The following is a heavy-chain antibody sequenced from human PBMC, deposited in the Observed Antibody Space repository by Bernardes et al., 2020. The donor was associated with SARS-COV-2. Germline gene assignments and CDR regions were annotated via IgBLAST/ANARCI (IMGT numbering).Heavy chain of an antibody. CDR2: INTNTGNP. Sequence: ASVKVSCKASGYTFTSYAMNWVRQAPGQGLEWMGWINTNTGNPTYAQGFTGRFVFSLDTSVSTAYLQISSLKAEDTAVYYCATRVRGDGSGSYYTANYYYYGMDVWGQGTTVTVSS. CDR1: GYTFTSYA. J-gene: IGHJ6*02. V-gene: IGHV7-4-1*02. D-gene: IGHD3-10*01. CDR3: ATRVRGDGSGSYYTANYYYYGMDV.